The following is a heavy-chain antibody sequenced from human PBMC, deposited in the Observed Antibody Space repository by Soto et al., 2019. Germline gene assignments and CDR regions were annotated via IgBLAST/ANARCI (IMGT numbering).Heavy chain of an antibody. V-gene: IGHV3-7*01. J-gene: IGHJ5*01. Sequence: EVQLVESGGGLVHPGGSLRLSCAASGFTFSNYWMTWVRQAPGKGLEWVANIKQDESEKYYVDSVKGRFTISRDNAENSLYLQMNSLSAEDTAVYYCARGFAFDSWGQGALVTVSS. CDR3: ARGFAFDS. CDR2: IKQDESEK. CDR1: GFTFSNYW. D-gene: IGHD3-3*01.